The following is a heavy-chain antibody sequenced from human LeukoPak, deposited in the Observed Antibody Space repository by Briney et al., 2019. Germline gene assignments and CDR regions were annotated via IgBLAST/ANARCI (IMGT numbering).Heavy chain of an antibody. J-gene: IGHJ4*02. CDR1: GFTFSSYG. CDR2: ISYDGSNK. Sequence: AGGSLRLSCAASGFTFSSYGMHWVRQAPGKGLEWVAVISYDGSNKYYADSVKGRFTISRDNSKNTLYLQMNSLRAEDTAVYYCAKGRLQFQILWGQGTLVTVSS. D-gene: IGHD5-24*01. V-gene: IGHV3-30*18. CDR3: AKGRLQFQIL.